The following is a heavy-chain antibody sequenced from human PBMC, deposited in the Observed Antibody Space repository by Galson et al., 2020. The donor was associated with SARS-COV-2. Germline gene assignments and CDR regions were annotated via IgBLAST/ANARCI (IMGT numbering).Heavy chain of an antibody. D-gene: IGHD6-13*01. J-gene: IGHJ6*02. CDR1: GFTFSSYS. CDR2: ISSSSSYI. CDR3: ASAGYSSSWYPGGDYYYGMDV. V-gene: IGHV3-21*01. Sequence: GESLKISCAASGFTFSSYSMNWVRQAPGKGLEWVSSISSSSSYIYYADSVKGRFTISRDNAKNSLYLQMNSLRAEDTAVYYCASAGYSSSWYPGGDYYYGMDVWGQGTTVTVSS.